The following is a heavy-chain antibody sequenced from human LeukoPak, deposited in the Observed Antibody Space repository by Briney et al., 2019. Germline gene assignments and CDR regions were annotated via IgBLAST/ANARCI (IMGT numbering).Heavy chain of an antibody. J-gene: IGHJ4*02. CDR3: ARGKGYFDY. Sequence: PSETLSLTCTVSAGSISNYYWSWIRQPPGKGLEWIGYIYYSGSTNYNSSLKSRVTISADTSKNQFSLKLTSVTAADTAVYYRARGKGYFDYWGQGTLVTVSS. V-gene: IGHV4-59*01. CDR2: IYYSGST. CDR1: AGSISNYY.